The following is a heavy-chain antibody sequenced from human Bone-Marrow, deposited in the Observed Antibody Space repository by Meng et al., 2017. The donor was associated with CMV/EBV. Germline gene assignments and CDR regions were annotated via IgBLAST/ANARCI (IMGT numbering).Heavy chain of an antibody. Sequence: GGSLRLSCAASGFTFSSYGMHWVRQAPGKGLEWVAFIRYDGSNKYYADSVKGRFTISRDNSKNTLYLQMNSLRAEDTAVYYCARGEDGGSYYYFGVIRYYFADWGQGTLVTGSS. J-gene: IGHJ4*02. V-gene: IGHV3-30*02. CDR1: GFTFSSYG. CDR2: IRYDGSNK. D-gene: IGHD1-26*01. CDR3: ARGEDGGSYYYFGVIRYYFAD.